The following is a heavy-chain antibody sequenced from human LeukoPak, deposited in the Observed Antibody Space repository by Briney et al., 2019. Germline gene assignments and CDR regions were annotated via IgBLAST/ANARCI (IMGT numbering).Heavy chain of an antibody. CDR2: ITSTSDAI. CDR3: ASFPWDLRPT. Sequence: GGSLRLSCVTSGFPFSTYSMNWVRQAPGKGLEWLSYITSTSDAIYYADSVKGRFTISRDNAKNSLYLQMNSLRAEDTAVYYCASFPWDLRPTWGQGTLVSVAS. CDR1: GFPFSTYS. V-gene: IGHV3-48*01. J-gene: IGHJ4*02. D-gene: IGHD1-26*01.